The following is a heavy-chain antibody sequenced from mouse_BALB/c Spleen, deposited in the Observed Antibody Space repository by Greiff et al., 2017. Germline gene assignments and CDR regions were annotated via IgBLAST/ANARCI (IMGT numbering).Heavy chain of an antibody. V-gene: IGHV2-2*02. Sequence: VQGVESGPGLVQPSQSLSITCTVSGFSLTSYGVHWVRQSPGKGLEWLGVIWSGGSTDYNAAFISRLSISQDNSKSQVFFKMNSLQANDTAIYYCARTYYSYDGPSPFAYWGQGTLVTVSA. CDR2: IWSGGST. CDR1: GFSLTSYG. D-gene: IGHD2-12*01. CDR3: ARTYYSYDGPSPFAY. J-gene: IGHJ3*01.